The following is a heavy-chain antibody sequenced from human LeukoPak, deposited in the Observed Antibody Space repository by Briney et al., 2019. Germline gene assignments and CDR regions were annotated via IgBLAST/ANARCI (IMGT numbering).Heavy chain of an antibody. CDR1: GYTFTSYY. V-gene: IGHV1-46*01. Sequence: GASVKVSCEASGYTFTSYYMHWVRQAPGQGLEWMGIINPSGGSTSYAQKFQGRVTMTRDTSTSTVYMELSSLRSEDTAVYYCARDTREHYYDSSDFDYWGQGTLVTVSS. D-gene: IGHD3-22*01. CDR2: INPSGGST. CDR3: ARDTREHYYDSSDFDY. J-gene: IGHJ4*02.